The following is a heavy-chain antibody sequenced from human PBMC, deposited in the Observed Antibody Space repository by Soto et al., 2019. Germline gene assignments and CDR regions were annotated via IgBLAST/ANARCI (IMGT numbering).Heavy chain of an antibody. D-gene: IGHD3-16*01. J-gene: IGHJ4*02. V-gene: IGHV3-30*18. CDR2: VSYDGSIE. CDR3: VKDLYYYDLRPNDF. Sequence: GGSLRLSCTASGFTFSSYAMHWVRQAPGRGLEWVAVVSYDGSIENYVDSVRGRLAISRDNSKNTVFLQMNSLRVEDTAVYYCVKDLYYYDLRPNDFWGQGPLVTV. CDR1: GFTFSSYA.